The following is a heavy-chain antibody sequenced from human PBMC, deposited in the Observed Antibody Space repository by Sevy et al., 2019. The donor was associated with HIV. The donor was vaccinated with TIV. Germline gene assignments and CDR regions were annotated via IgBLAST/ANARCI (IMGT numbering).Heavy chain of an antibody. CDR2: SNEDGSTT. V-gene: IGHV3-74*01. CDR1: GFTFSSYW. Sequence: GWSLRLSCAASGFTFSSYWMHWVRQAPGKGLVWVSRSNEDGSTTNYADSMNGRFTISRDNAKNTLYLQMHSLRAEDTAVYYCARDIGGLGSFWGQGTTVTVSS. CDR3: ARDIGGLGSF. J-gene: IGHJ6*02. D-gene: IGHD3-16*01.